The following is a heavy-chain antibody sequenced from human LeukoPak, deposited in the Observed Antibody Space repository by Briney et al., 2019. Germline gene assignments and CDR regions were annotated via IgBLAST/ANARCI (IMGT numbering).Heavy chain of an antibody. J-gene: IGHJ4*02. Sequence: GGSLRLSCAASGFTFSSYEMNWVRQAPGKGLEWVSYISSSGSTIYYADSVKGRFTISRDNAKNSLYLQMNGLRAEDTAVYYCARRYYYDSSGSYYFDYWGQGTLVTVSS. CDR2: ISSSGSTI. D-gene: IGHD3-22*01. CDR1: GFTFSSYE. CDR3: ARRYYYDSSGSYYFDY. V-gene: IGHV3-48*03.